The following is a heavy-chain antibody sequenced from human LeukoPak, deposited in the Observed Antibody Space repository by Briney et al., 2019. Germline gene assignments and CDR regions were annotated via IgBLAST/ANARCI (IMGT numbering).Heavy chain of an antibody. J-gene: IGHJ6*03. Sequence: SETLSLTCTVSGGSISSYYWSWIRQPAGKGLEWIGRIYTSGSTNYNPSLKSRVTISVDKSKNQFSLKLSSVTAADTAVYYCARDRGRMVRGVSGYYYYMDVWGKGTTVTISS. V-gene: IGHV4-4*07. CDR1: GGSISSYY. CDR2: IYTSGST. CDR3: ARDRGRMVRGVSGYYYYMDV. D-gene: IGHD3-10*01.